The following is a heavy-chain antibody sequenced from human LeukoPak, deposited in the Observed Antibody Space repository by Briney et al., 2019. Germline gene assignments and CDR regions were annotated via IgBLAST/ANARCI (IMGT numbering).Heavy chain of an antibody. CDR2: ISAYNGNT. V-gene: IGHV1-18*01. CDR3: ARASHCSGGSCYPYYYYYYGMDV. Sequence: ASVKVSCKASGYTFTSYGISWVRQAPGQGLEWMGWISAYNGNTNYAQKFQGRVTITADESTSTAYMELSSLRSEDTAVYYCARASHCSGGSCYPYYYYYYGMDVWGQGTTVTVSS. CDR1: GYTFTSYG. J-gene: IGHJ6*02. D-gene: IGHD2-15*01.